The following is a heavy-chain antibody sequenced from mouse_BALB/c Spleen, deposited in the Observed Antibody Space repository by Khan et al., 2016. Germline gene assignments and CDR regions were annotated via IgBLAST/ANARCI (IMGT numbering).Heavy chain of an antibody. Sequence: EVQLQESGPGLVKPSQSLSLTCTVTGYSITSDYAWNWIRQFPGHKLEWMGYISYSGSTSYNPSLKSRISITRDTSKNQFFLQLNSVTTEDTATYYCARSGDYDGPYFDYWGQGTTLTVSS. V-gene: IGHV3-2*02. CDR3: ARSGDYDGPYFDY. CDR2: ISYSGST. J-gene: IGHJ2*01. CDR1: GYSITSDYA. D-gene: IGHD2-4*01.